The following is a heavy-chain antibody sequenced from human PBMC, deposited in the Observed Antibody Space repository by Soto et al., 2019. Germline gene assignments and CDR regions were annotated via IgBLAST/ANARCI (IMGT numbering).Heavy chain of an antibody. CDR1: GFTFSSYA. V-gene: IGHV3-23*01. CDR3: ANHPESGSSHDAFSN. CDR2: ISGSGGST. Sequence: EVQLLDSGGGLVQPGGSLRRSCAASGFTFSSYAMSWVRPAPGKGLEWVSAISGSGGSTYYADSVQGRFTSSRHSSKNTLYLQMNSLRAEDTSVDYCANHPESGSSHDAFSNWGQRTVVTVSS. J-gene: IGHJ3*02. D-gene: IGHD1-26*01.